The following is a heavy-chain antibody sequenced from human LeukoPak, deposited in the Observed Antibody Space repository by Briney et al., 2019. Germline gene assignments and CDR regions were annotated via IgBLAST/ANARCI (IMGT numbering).Heavy chain of an antibody. CDR2: IIPILGIA. J-gene: IGHJ5*02. CDR1: GGTFSSYA. V-gene: IGHV1-69*04. Sequence: ASVKVSCKASGGTFSSYAISWVRQAPGQGLEWMGRIIPILGIASYAQKFQGRVTITADKSTSTAYMELSSLRSEDTAVYYCARGIAVAPDWFDPWGQGTLVTVSS. CDR3: ARGIAVAPDWFDP. D-gene: IGHD6-19*01.